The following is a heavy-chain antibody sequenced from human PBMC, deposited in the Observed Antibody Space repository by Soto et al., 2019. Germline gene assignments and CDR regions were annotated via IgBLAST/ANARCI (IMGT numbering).Heavy chain of an antibody. CDR1: GYTFTGYY. V-gene: IGHV1-2*04. Sequence: ASVKVSCKASGYTFTGYYMHWVRQAPGQGLEWMGWINPNSGGTNYAQKFQGWVTMTRDTSISTAYMELSRLRSDDTAVYYCARDQGYCISTSCDYYYYYGMDVWGQGTTVTVSS. CDR2: INPNSGGT. D-gene: IGHD2-2*01. J-gene: IGHJ6*02. CDR3: ARDQGYCISTSCDYYYYYGMDV.